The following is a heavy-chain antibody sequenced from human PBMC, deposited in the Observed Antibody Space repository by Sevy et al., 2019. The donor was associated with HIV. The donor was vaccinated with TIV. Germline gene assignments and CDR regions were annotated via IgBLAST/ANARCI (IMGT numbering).Heavy chain of an antibody. CDR3: ARGTTGIASAGPFDY. D-gene: IGHD6-13*01. Sequence: GGSLRLSRAASGFTFSSYWMSWVRQAPGKGLEWVANIKQDGSEKYYVDSVKGRFTISRDNPKNSLYLQMNSLRAEDTAVYYCARGTTGIASAGPFDYWGQGTLVTVSS. V-gene: IGHV3-7*01. CDR1: GFTFSSYW. CDR2: IKQDGSEK. J-gene: IGHJ4*02.